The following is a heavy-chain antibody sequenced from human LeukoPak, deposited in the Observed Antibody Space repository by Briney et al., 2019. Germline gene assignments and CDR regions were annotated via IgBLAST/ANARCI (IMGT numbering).Heavy chain of an antibody. D-gene: IGHD2-8*01. J-gene: IGHJ4*02. CDR3: ARDLVPATPFSH. CDR2: FNSNSGDT. Sequence: VASVKVSCKASGYTFTGYYIHWVRQAPGQGPEWMGWFNSNSGDTHYAQKFQGRVTMTGDMSINTAYMGLSRLTSDDTAVCYCARDLVPATPFSHWGQGTLVTVSS. V-gene: IGHV1-2*02. CDR1: GYTFTGYY.